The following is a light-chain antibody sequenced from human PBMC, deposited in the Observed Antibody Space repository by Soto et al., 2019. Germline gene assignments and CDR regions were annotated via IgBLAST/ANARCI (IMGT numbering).Light chain of an antibody. CDR3: HCQDFGNSAVYS. CDR2: AAS. Sequence: IVLTQSPGTLSLSPGESATLSCRASQSIRSSYVAWYQQKPGQAPRLLIYAASARATGVPDRFSGSGSGTDFTLTINRLEPEDCAMYYCHCQDFGNSAVYSFGQGTKLEI. CDR1: QSIRSSY. V-gene: IGKV3-20*01. J-gene: IGKJ2*01.